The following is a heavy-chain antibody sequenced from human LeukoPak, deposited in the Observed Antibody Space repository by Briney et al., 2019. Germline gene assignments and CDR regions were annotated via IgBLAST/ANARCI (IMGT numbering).Heavy chain of an antibody. CDR2: INSDGSST. V-gene: IGHV3-74*01. D-gene: IGHD3-22*01. J-gene: IGHJ4*02. CDR3: ARDPTATYQYDSSGYY. CDR1: GFTFSTYS. Sequence: TGGSLRLSCAGSGFTFSTYSMHWVRHTPGKGLVWVSRINSDGSSTRYADSVKGRFTISRDNAKNTLYLQMNSLRAEDTAVYYCARDPTATYQYDSSGYYWGQGTLVTVSS.